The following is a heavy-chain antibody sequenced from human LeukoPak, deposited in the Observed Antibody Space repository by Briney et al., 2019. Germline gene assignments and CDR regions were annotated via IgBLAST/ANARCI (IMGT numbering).Heavy chain of an antibody. CDR3: ARKGIGSSRYQNMDV. V-gene: IGHV3-23*01. D-gene: IGHD6-25*01. CDR1: GFTFSSYA. CDR2: ISNDGGRR. J-gene: IGHJ6*03. Sequence: GGSLRLSCAASGFTFSSYAMSWVRQAPGKGPEWVSTISNDGGRRYYADSVKGRFTVSRDTSKNTLYLQMNSLRAEDTAVYYCARKGIGSSRYQNMDVWGKGTTVTVSS.